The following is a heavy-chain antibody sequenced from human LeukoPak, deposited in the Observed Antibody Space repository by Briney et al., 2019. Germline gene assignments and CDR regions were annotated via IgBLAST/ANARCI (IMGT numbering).Heavy chain of an antibody. J-gene: IGHJ4*02. CDR1: GFTFSSYG. CDR3: ARDIGAGWLDY. V-gene: IGHV3-48*04. D-gene: IGHD1-26*01. Sequence: GGSLRLSCAASGFTFSSYGMHWVRQAPGKGLEWVSYISSSSSTIYYADSVKGRFTISRDNAKNSLYLQMNSLRAEDTAVYYCARDIGAGWLDYWGQGTLVTVSS. CDR2: ISSSSSTI.